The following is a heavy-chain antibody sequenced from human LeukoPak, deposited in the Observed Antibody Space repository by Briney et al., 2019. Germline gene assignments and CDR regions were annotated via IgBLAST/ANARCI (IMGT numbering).Heavy chain of an antibody. CDR3: ARARAIVVPSTMGWFDP. CDR2: INPNSGGT. Sequence: ASVKVSCKASGYTFTGYYMHWVRQAPGQGLEWMGWINPNSGGTNYAQKFQGRVTMTRDTSISTAYMELSSLRSDDTAVYYCARARAIVVPSTMGWFDPWGQGTLVTVSS. CDR1: GYTFTGYY. V-gene: IGHV1-2*02. J-gene: IGHJ5*02. D-gene: IGHD2-2*01.